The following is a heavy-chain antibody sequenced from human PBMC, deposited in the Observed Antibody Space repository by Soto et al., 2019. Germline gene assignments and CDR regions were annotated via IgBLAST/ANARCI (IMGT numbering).Heavy chain of an antibody. Sequence: GGSLRLSCAASGFTFSSYSMNWVRQAPGKGLEWVSSISSSSSYIYYADSVKGRFTISRDNAKNSLYLQMNSLRAEDTAVYYCARGLYYYGSGSYYKIVVWFDPWGQGTLVTVSS. CDR3: ARGLYYYGSGSYYKIVVWFDP. CDR1: GFTFSSYS. V-gene: IGHV3-21*01. CDR2: ISSSSSYI. J-gene: IGHJ5*02. D-gene: IGHD3-10*01.